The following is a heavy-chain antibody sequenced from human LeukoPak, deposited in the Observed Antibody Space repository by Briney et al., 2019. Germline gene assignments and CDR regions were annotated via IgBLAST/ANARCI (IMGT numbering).Heavy chain of an antibody. CDR3: AKDIAGSGWATSFDS. CDR2: MSWNSVVV. V-gene: IGHV3-9*01. J-gene: IGHJ4*02. CDR1: GFIFDNYA. D-gene: IGHD6-19*01. Sequence: GRSLRLSCKVSGFIFDNYALHWVRQAPGKGLEWVSGMSWNSVVVGYADSVKGRFTISRDSAKNSLYLLMNSLRTEDTAFYYCAKDIAGSGWATSFDSWGQGTLVTVSS.